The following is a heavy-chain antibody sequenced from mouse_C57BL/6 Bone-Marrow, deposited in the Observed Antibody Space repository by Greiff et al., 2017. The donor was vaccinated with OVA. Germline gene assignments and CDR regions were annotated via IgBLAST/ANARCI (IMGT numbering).Heavy chain of an antibody. J-gene: IGHJ3*01. CDR2: INPSSGYT. Sequence: VQLQQSGAELAKPGASVKLSCKASGYTFTSYWMHWVKQRPGQGLEWIGYINPSSGYTKYNQKFKDKATLTAAKSSRTAYMRRSSLTYEDSAVYYGARGPAWFAYWGQGTLVTVSA. CDR1: GYTFTSYW. CDR3: ARGPAWFAY. V-gene: IGHV1-7*01.